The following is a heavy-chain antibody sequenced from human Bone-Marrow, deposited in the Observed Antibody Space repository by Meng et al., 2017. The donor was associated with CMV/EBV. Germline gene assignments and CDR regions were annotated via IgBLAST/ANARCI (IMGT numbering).Heavy chain of an antibody. CDR1: GFTFSSYS. Sequence: GESLKISCAASGFTFSSYSMNWVRQAPGKGLEWVSTISSSSSYIYYADSVKGRFTISRDNAKNSLYLQMNSLRVEDTAVYYCARDPKGRVTIFGVVTPERAFDIWGQGTMVTVSS. J-gene: IGHJ3*02. V-gene: IGHV3-21*01. CDR3: ARDPKGRVTIFGVVTPERAFDI. CDR2: ISSSSSYI. D-gene: IGHD3-3*01.